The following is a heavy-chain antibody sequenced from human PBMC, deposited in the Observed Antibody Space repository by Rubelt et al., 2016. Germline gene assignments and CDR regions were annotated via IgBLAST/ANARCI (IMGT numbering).Heavy chain of an antibody. CDR2: VINFSGAA. CDR3: ARIPTLQTDV. J-gene: IGHJ6*02. D-gene: IGHD4-11*01. CDR1: FNNYA. Sequence: FNNYAISWVRQAPGQGLEWVGGVINFSGAAHYAQKFQGRVTITADKSTTTAYMELTSLRSEDTAVYYCARIPTLQTDVWGQGTTVTVSS. V-gene: IGHV1-69*06.